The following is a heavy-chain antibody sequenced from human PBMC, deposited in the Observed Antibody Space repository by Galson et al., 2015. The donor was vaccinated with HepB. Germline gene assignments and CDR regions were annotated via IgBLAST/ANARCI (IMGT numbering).Heavy chain of an antibody. CDR2: IYYNGDT. V-gene: IGHV4-39*01. J-gene: IGHJ4*02. Sequence: SETLSLTCTVSGGSISSAIHYWGWIRQAPGKGLEWIGSIYYNGDTYYNPSLKSRVTISLDMSKNQFSLHLSSVTATDTAVYYCARQRAYGDYADYWGQGTLVTVSS. CDR1: GGSISSAIHY. CDR3: ARQRAYGDYADY. D-gene: IGHD4-17*01.